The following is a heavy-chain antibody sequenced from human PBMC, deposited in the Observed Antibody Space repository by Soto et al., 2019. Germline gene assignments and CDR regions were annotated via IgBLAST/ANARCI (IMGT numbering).Heavy chain of an antibody. CDR1: GDSIGTYN. CDR3: GIQGIGALQGLVDV. CDR2: IYSTGGT. D-gene: IGHD1-26*01. J-gene: IGHJ6*02. V-gene: IGHV4-59*08. Sequence: QVQLQASGPGLVKPSDTLSLTCTVSGDSIGTYNWAWIRQPPGKRLEWIGYIYSTGGTSYNPALMSRATNPSDTSMNQFSLGLSAVTAADRAGYCCGIQGIGALQGLVDVGGQGTAVPVSS.